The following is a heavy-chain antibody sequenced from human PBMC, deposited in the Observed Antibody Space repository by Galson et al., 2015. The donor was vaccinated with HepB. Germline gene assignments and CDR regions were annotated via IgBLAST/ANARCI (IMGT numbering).Heavy chain of an antibody. V-gene: IGHV5-10-1*01. CDR3: ASHALTYYYDSSGSYWVDY. J-gene: IGHJ4*02. D-gene: IGHD3-22*01. CDR1: GYSFTSYW. CDR2: IDPSDSYT. Sequence: QSGAEVKKPGESLRISCKGSGYSFTSYWISWVRQMPGKGLEWMGRIDPSDSYTNYGPSFQGHVTISADKSISTAYLQWSSLKASDTAMYYCASHALTYYYDSSGSYWVDYWGQGTLVTVSS.